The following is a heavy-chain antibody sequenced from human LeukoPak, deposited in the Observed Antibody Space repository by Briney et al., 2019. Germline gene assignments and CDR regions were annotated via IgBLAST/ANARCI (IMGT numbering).Heavy chain of an antibody. CDR3: AKDKRRSGYAVDY. J-gene: IGHJ4*02. CDR1: GFTFSNYG. D-gene: IGHD6-25*01. Sequence: PGGSLRLSCIATGFTFSNYGMHWLRQAPGKGLEWVAFMRYDGSDKDYADSVKGRFTISRDNSKNTLYLQMNSLRAEDTAVYYCAKDKRRSGYAVDYWREGTLVTVSS. V-gene: IGHV3-30*02. CDR2: MRYDGSDK.